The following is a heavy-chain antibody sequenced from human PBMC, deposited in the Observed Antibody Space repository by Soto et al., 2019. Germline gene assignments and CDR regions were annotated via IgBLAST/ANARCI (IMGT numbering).Heavy chain of an antibody. D-gene: IGHD6-19*01. V-gene: IGHV3-9*01. CDR2: ISWNSGSI. CDR1: GFTFDDYA. CDR3: AKWGSGWWGGFDY. J-gene: IGHJ4*02. Sequence: EVQLVESGGGLVQPGRSLRLSCAASGFTFDDYAMHWVRQAPGKGLEWVSGISWNSGSIGYADSVKGRFTISRDNAKNSLYLQMNSLRAEDTALYYCAKWGSGWWGGFDYWGQGTLVTVSS.